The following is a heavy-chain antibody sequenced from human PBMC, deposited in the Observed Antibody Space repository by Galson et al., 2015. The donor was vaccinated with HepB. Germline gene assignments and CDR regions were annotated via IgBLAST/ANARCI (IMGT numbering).Heavy chain of an antibody. J-gene: IGHJ6*02. D-gene: IGHD2-2*01. CDR1: GFTFSSYS. CDR2: ISSSSSYI. V-gene: IGHV3-21*01. CDR3: ASDCTPCSTDAGQSESYGMDV. Sequence: SLRLSCAAPGFTFSSYSMNWVRQAPGKGLEWVSSISSSSSYIYYADSVKGRFTISRDNAKNSLYLQMNSLRAEDTAVYYCASDCTPCSTDAGQSESYGMDVWGQGTTVTVSS.